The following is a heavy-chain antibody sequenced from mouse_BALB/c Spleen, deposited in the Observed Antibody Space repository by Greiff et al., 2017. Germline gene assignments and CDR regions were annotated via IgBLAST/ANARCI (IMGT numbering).Heavy chain of an antibody. J-gene: IGHJ4*01. CDR2: ISSGSNTI. CDR3: ARYPDGAMDY. CDR1: GFTFSSFG. Sequence: EVQRVESGGGLVQPGGSRKLSCAASGFTFSSFGMHWVRQAPEKGLEWVAYISSGSNTIYYADTVKGRFTISRDNPKNTLFLQMTSLRSEDTAMYYCARYPDGAMDYWGQGTSVTVSS. V-gene: IGHV5-17*02.